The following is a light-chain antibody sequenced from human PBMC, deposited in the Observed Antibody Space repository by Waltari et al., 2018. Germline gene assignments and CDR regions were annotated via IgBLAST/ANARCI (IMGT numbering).Light chain of an antibody. V-gene: IGKV3-15*01. CDR3: QQYNNWPPQDT. Sequence: RASQGVSTNLAWYQQKPGQAPRLLIYGASTRATDIPARFSGSGSGTEFTLTISSLQSEDFAIYYCQQYNNWPPQDTFGQGTKLEIK. J-gene: IGKJ2*01. CDR1: QGVSTN. CDR2: GAS.